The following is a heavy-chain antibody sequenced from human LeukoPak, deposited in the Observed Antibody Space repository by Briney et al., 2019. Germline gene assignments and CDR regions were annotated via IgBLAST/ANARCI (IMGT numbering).Heavy chain of an antibody. J-gene: IGHJ4*02. D-gene: IGHD3-22*01. Sequence: GSLRLSCTASGFTFGDYAMSWFRQAPGKGLEWVGFIRSKAYGGTTEYAASVKGRFTISRDDSKSIAYLQMNSLKTEDTAVYYCTRDSCSSTSCYTYYYDSSGYLFDYWGQGTLVTVSS. V-gene: IGHV3-49*03. CDR2: IRSKAYGGTT. CDR1: GFTFGDYA. CDR3: TRDSCSSTSCYTYYYDSSGYLFDY.